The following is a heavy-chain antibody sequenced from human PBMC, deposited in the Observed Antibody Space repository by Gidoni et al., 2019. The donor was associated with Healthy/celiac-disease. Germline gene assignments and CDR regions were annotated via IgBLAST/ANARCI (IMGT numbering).Heavy chain of an antibody. D-gene: IGHD4-17*01. CDR3: TQTPSTVTTSYYYYGMDV. CDR1: GFTFSGSA. Sequence: EVQLVESGGGLVQPGGSLKLSCAASGFTFSGSAMPWVRQASGKGLECVGRIRSKANSYATAYAASVKGRFTISRDDSKNTAYLQMNSLKTEDTAVYYCTQTPSTVTTSYYYYGMDVWGQGTTVTVSS. V-gene: IGHV3-73*02. J-gene: IGHJ6*02. CDR2: IRSKANSYAT.